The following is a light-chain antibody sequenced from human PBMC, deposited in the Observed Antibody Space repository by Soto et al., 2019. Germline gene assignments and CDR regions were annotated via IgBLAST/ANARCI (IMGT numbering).Light chain of an antibody. V-gene: IGLV2-23*02. J-gene: IGLJ3*02. Sequence: QLVLTQPASVSGSPGQSITISCTGTNNDVGGYNLVSWYQQHPGKAPKLVIYEANKRPSGVSDRFSGSRSGNTASLTISALQVEDEAVYSCCSFAGGATFVFGGGTKVTVL. CDR3: CSFAGGATFV. CDR2: EAN. CDR1: NNDVGGYNL.